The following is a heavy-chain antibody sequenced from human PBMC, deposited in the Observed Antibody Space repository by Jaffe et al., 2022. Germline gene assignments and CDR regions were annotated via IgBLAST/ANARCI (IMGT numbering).Heavy chain of an antibody. Sequence: EVQLVESGGGLVQPGRSLRLSCAASGFTFDDYAMHWVRQAPGKGLEWVSGISWNSGSIGYADSVKGRFTISRDNAKNSLYLQMNSLRAEDTALYYCAKDIDQLPVDYFDYWGQGTLVTVSS. D-gene: IGHD2-2*01. CDR3: AKDIDQLPVDYFDY. J-gene: IGHJ4*02. V-gene: IGHV3-9*01. CDR1: GFTFDDYA. CDR2: ISWNSGSI.